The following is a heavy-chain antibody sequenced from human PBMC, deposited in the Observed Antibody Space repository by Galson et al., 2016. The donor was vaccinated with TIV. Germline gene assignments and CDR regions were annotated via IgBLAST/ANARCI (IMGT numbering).Heavy chain of an antibody. J-gene: IGHJ4*02. CDR3: SRSSFGSGTYYHYFVF. CDR2: FYSSCNS. V-gene: IGHV4-61*02. CDR1: VASIRGGNYY. Sequence: TLSLICTVSVASIRGGNYYWSWIRQSAGEGLEWMGRFYSSCNSDYKPSLRRRVTISGDKSKNQVSLTLPSVTAADTAVYYCSRSSFGSGTYYHYFVFWGPGILVTVSS. D-gene: IGHD3-10*01.